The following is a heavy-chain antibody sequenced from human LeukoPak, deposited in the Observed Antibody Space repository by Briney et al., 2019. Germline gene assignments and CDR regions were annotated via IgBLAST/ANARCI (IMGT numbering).Heavy chain of an antibody. CDR1: GYSFTTSW. J-gene: IGHJ4*02. Sequence: GESLKIFCKGSGYSFTTSWIGWVRQMPGKGLEWMGTIDPSDSDTRYSPYFEGQITISVDKSISTASLRCTSLKASDHAMDYSARRVGNTWTWHFVNWGQGTLVSVSS. CDR2: IDPSDSDT. CDR3: ARRVGNTWTWHFVN. D-gene: IGHD1-26*01. V-gene: IGHV5-51*01.